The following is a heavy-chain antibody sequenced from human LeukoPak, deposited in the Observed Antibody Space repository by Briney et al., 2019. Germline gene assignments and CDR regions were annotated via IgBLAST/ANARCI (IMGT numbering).Heavy chain of an antibody. CDR2: ITHSGST. V-gene: IGHV4-34*01. Sequence: SETLSLTCAVYGGSFSGYYWSWIRQPPGKGLEWIGEITHSGSTNYNPSLKSRVTISVDTSKNQFSLKLSSVTAADTAVYYCARHESYGNFDYWGQGTLVTVSS. CDR1: GGSFSGYY. CDR3: ARHESYGNFDY. J-gene: IGHJ4*02. D-gene: IGHD5-18*01.